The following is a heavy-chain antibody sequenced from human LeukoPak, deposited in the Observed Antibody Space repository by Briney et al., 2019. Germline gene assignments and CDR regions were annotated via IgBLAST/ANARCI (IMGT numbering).Heavy chain of an antibody. D-gene: IGHD3-22*01. Sequence: TGGSLRLSCAASGFTFSSYSMNWVRQAPGKGLEWVSYISSSSSTIYYADSVKGRFTISRDNAKNSLYLQMNSLRAEDTAVYYCARARYYYDSSGYDYWGQGTLVTVSS. J-gene: IGHJ4*02. CDR3: ARARYYYDSSGYDY. V-gene: IGHV3-48*04. CDR1: GFTFSSYS. CDR2: ISSSSSTI.